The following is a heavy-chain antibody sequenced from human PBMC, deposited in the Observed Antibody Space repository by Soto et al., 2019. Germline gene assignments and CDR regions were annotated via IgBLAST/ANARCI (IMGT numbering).Heavy chain of an antibody. V-gene: IGHV1-69*06. J-gene: IGHJ4*02. Sequence: SVKVSCKASGGTFSSYTITWVRQAPGQGLEWMGGIIPIFGTANYAQKFQGRVTITADKSTSTAYMELSSLRSEDTAVYYCVTRGRGFYDGSGHDWGQGTLVTVSS. CDR2: IIPIFGTA. D-gene: IGHD3-22*01. CDR1: GGTFSSYT. CDR3: VTRGRGFYDGSGHD.